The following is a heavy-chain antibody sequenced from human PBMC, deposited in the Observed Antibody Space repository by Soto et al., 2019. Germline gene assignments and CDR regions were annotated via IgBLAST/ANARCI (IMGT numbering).Heavy chain of an antibody. D-gene: IGHD6-25*01. CDR1: PSSFQDYD. CDR2: VHSGGSA. Sequence: AETLRLPCNVFPSSFQDYDWSGFRKTAGMRLEWIGCVHSGGSALYNPSFTSRVIMSLEKSKKTFSLKLTSVNAVDSSVYYYASTPKAAHATGLESWGQGDMVTV. V-gene: IGHV4-4*07. J-gene: IGHJ4*02. CDR3: ASTPKAAHATGLES.